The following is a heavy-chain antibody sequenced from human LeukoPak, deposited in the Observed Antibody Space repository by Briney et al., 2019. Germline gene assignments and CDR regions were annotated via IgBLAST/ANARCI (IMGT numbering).Heavy chain of an antibody. Sequence: SETLSLTCTVSGGSVSGYYWNWIRQPPGKGLEWIGYVFSTGGTNYNPSLNSRVILSLDTSKNQISLKLNSVTAADTAVYFCARQRSSVSWYSFDVWGQGTEVTVSS. J-gene: IGHJ3*01. CDR3: ARQRSSVSWYSFDV. CDR1: GGSVSGYY. D-gene: IGHD6-13*01. CDR2: VFSTGGT. V-gene: IGHV4-4*09.